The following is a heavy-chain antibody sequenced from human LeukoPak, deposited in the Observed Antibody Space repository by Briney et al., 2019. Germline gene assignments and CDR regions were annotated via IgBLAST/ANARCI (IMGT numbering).Heavy chain of an antibody. J-gene: IGHJ4*02. Sequence: SETLSLTCTVSGGSISSYSWTWIRQPPGKGLEWIGYIYTSGSTNYNPSLKSRVTISVDTSKNQFSLKLSSVTAADTAVYYCASHRVYSSSSIALDYWGQGTLVTVSS. D-gene: IGHD6-6*01. V-gene: IGHV4-4*09. CDR2: IYTSGST. CDR1: GGSISSYS. CDR3: ASHRVYSSSSIALDY.